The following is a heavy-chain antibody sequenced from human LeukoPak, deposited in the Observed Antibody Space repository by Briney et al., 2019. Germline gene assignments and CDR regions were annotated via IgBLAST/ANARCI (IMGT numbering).Heavy chain of an antibody. CDR2: ISWNSGSI. D-gene: IGHD6-19*01. CDR3: AKVATPYSSGWYYFDY. Sequence: GGSLRLSCAASGFTFDDYAMHWVRQAPGKGLEWVSGISWNSGSIGYADSVKGRFTISRDNTKNSLYPQMNSLRAEDTALYYCAKVATPYSSGWYYFDYWGQGTLVTVSS. J-gene: IGHJ4*02. V-gene: IGHV3-9*01. CDR1: GFTFDDYA.